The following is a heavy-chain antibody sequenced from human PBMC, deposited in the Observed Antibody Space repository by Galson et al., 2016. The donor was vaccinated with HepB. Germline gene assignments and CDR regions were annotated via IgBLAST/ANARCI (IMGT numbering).Heavy chain of an antibody. CDR1: GFTFTTYW. J-gene: IGHJ3*02. Sequence: SLRLSCAASGFTFTTYWMTWVRQSPGKGLVWVSRINGDGRITNYADSVRGRFTISRDNAKNTVSPQMNSLRAEDTAIYYCVRDFLWGEGADAFDIWGQGTRVTVSS. V-gene: IGHV3-74*01. CDR3: VRDFLWGEGADAFDI. D-gene: IGHD3-16*01. CDR2: INGDGRIT.